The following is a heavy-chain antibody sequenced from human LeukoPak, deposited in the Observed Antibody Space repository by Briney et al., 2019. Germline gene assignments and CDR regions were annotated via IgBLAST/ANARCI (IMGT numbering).Heavy chain of an antibody. CDR3: ARVRYYDSTGLDY. CDR2: IYYSGST. CDR1: GGSISSYY. V-gene: IGHV4-59*01. J-gene: IGHJ4*02. Sequence: SETLSLTCTVSGGSISSYYWSWIRQPPGKGLEWIGYIYYSGSTNYNPSLKSRVTISVDASKNQFSLKLSSVTAADTAVYYCARVRYYDSTGLDYWGQGTLVTVSS. D-gene: IGHD3-22*01.